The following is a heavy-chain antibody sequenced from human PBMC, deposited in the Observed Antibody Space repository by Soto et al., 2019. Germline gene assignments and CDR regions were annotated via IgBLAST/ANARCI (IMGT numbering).Heavy chain of an antibody. V-gene: IGHV4-4*07. CDR3: ARSPSSPTKVKADYYGMDV. CDR2: VYTSGST. CDR1: GGSISGYS. D-gene: IGHD4-4*01. Sequence: SETLSLTCTVSGGSISGYSWSWIRQPAGKGLEWIGRVYTSGSTSYNPSLKSRVTMSVDTSKNQFSLKLSSVTAADTAVYYCARSPSSPTKVKADYYGMDVWGLGTTVTVSS. J-gene: IGHJ6*02.